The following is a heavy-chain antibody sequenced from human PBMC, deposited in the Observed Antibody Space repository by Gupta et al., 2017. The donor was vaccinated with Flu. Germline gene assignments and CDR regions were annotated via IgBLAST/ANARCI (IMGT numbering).Heavy chain of an antibody. V-gene: IGHV1-2*06. D-gene: IGHD2-2*01. J-gene: IGHJ4*02. Sequence: PRQGLEWMGRNNPNSGGTKYAQKLQGRVTMTSDTSINTSYMELSGLRSYDTAIYYCARVQYCSTTSCYEPFDSWSQGTQVSVSS. CDR3: ARVQYCSTTSCYEPFDS. CDR2: NNPNSGGT.